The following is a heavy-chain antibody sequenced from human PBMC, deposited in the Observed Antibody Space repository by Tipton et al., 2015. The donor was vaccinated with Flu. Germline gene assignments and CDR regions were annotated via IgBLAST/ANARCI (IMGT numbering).Heavy chain of an antibody. D-gene: IGHD5-24*01. CDR3: ARQQTHGGSWYFFDY. Sequence: TLSLTCTVSGGSISSYYWTWIRQPAGKGLEWIGRTYTSGSTKYNPSLKSRVTMSLDTSNNHFSLKLSSVTAADTAVYYCARQQTHGGSWYFFDYWGQGSLVTVTS. J-gene: IGHJ4*02. CDR1: GGSISSYY. CDR2: TYTSGST. V-gene: IGHV4-4*07.